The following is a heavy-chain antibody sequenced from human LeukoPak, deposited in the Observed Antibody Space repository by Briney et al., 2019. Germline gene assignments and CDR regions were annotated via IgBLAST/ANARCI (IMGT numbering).Heavy chain of an antibody. Sequence: GGSLRLSCAASGFTFSSYWMSWVRQAPGKGLEWVANIKQDGSEKYYVDSVKGRFTISRDNSKNSLYLQMNSLRGEDTALYYCAKDVRGSTSWYGLDYWGQGTLVTVSS. J-gene: IGHJ4*02. CDR2: IKQDGSEK. V-gene: IGHV3-7*03. CDR3: AKDVRGSTSWYGLDY. D-gene: IGHD6-13*01. CDR1: GFTFSSYW.